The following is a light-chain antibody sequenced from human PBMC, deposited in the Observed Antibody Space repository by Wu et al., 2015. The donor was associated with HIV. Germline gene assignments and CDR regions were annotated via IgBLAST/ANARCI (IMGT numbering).Light chain of an antibody. V-gene: IGKV3-15*01. CDR1: QSVSRN. J-gene: IGKJ2*01. CDR3: QQYNNWPPYT. Sequence: EIAMTQSPATLSVSPGERATLSCRASQSVSRNLAWYQQKPGQAPRLLIYGASTRATDIPARFSGSGSGTDFTLTISSLQSEDFAVYYCQQYNNWPPYTFGQGTKLEIK. CDR2: GAS.